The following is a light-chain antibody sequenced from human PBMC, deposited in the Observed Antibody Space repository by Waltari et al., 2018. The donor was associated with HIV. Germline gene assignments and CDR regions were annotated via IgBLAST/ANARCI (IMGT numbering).Light chain of an antibody. V-gene: IGKV3-20*01. CDR2: GAS. J-gene: IGKJ4*01. CDR1: QTVDTNH. Sequence: EIVLTQSPDTLSLSPGERATLYCGASQTVDTNHLAWYQQKPGQPPRLLMYGASTRDTGVPDRFSGGASGPNFTLTISRLEPDDFAVYYCQQFGSSLLTFGGGTKVEIK. CDR3: QQFGSSLLT.